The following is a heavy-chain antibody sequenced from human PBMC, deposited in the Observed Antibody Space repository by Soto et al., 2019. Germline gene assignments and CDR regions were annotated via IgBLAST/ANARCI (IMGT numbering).Heavy chain of an antibody. J-gene: IGHJ3*02. CDR3: AHGHSYCHHAFHI. Sequence: QITLKESGPTLVKPTQTLTLTCTFSGFSLSTSGLGVGCIRQPPEKALDWLALIYLDDDKRYSSSLKSTLTITKDTSKNQVVLTQTNLDPVDTATYYCAHGHSYCHHAFHIWGQGTMVTVSS. D-gene: IGHD5-18*01. CDR1: GFSLSTSGLG. CDR2: IYLDDDK. V-gene: IGHV2-5*02.